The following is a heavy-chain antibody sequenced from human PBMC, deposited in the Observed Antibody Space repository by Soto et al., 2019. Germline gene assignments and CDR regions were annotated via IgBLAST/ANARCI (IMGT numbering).Heavy chain of an antibody. D-gene: IGHD2-15*01. CDR3: AIDLWWYTH. V-gene: IGHV3-23*01. CDR2: ISGGGSGA. J-gene: IGHJ4*02. Sequence: EVQLLESGGGLVQPGGSLRLSCTASGFTYGDHAMTWVRQAPGKGLEWVSGISGGGSGAYYADSVKGRFTVSRANSKNTLFLQMDRLRAEDTAVYYYAIDLWWYTHWGQGTLVTVSS. CDR1: GFTYGDHA.